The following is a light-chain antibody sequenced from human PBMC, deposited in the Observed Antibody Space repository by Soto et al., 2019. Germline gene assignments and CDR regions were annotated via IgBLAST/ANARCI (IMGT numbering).Light chain of an antibody. J-gene: IGLJ1*01. Sequence: QSALTQPASVSGSPGQSITISCTGTSSDVGSYSFVSWYQHHPGQAPKLMIYEDIKRPSGISNRFSGSKSGSTASLTISGLQPEDQADYYCSSYTSSSTRAFGTGTKVTVL. CDR1: SSDVGSYSF. CDR2: EDI. CDR3: SSYTSSSTRA. V-gene: IGLV2-14*02.